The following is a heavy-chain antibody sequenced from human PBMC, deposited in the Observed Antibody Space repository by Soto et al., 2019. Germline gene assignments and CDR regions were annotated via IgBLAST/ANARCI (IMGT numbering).Heavy chain of an antibody. J-gene: IGHJ6*02. D-gene: IGHD3-22*01. CDR2: IYYSGST. CDR1: GGSISSGGYY. V-gene: IGHV4-31*03. Sequence: PSETLSLTCTVSGGSISSGGYYWSWIRQHPGKGLEWIGYIYYSGSTYYNPSLKSRVTISVGTSKNQFSLKLSSVTAADTAVYYCARESRYYDSTASGYGMDVWGQGTTVTVSS. CDR3: ARESRYYDSTASGYGMDV.